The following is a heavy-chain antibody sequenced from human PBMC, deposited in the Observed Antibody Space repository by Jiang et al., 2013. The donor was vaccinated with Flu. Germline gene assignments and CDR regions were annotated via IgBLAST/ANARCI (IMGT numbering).Heavy chain of an antibody. J-gene: IGHJ1*01. CDR3: AKDVSVLTAEYLQH. CDR2: IGGSGGST. V-gene: IGHV3-23*01. CDR1: GFTFRSYA. Sequence: LESGGGLVQPGGSLRLSCAASGFTFRSYAMNWVRQAPGKGLEWVSAIGGSGGSTYYADSVKGRFTISRDNSKNTLYLQMNRLRAEDTAVYYCAKDVSVLTAEYLQHWGQGTLVTVSS. D-gene: IGHD2-8*01.